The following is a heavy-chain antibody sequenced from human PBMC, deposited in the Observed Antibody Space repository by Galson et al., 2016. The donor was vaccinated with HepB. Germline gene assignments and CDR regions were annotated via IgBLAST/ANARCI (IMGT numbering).Heavy chain of an antibody. J-gene: IGHJ6*03. CDR2: INLDGSTT. Sequence: SLRLSCAASGFTFTTYWMHWVRQAPGKGLVWVSRINLDGSTTTYADSVKGRFTISRDSAKNTLYLQMNSVTAADTAVYYCARQSVPDTVMAHHYHYYYMDVWGKGTTVTVSS. V-gene: IGHV3-74*01. CDR3: ARQSVPDTVMAHHYHYYYMDV. D-gene: IGHD5-18*01. CDR1: GFTFTTYW.